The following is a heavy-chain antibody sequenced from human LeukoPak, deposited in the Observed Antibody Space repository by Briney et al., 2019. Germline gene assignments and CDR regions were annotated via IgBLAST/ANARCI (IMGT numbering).Heavy chain of an antibody. CDR1: GSIFSSYW. Sequence: GASLQICSESAGSIFSSYWICCRRPPPGEVLEWMGIIYPGDSETRYSPSLQGQVTIAADKSTNTAYLQCSSLKASDTAMYYCARTPGIALVPLLIGWFDPWGQGTLVTVSS. J-gene: IGHJ5*02. CDR2: IYPGDSET. CDR3: ARTPGIALVPLLIGWFDP. V-gene: IGHV5-51*01. D-gene: IGHD2/OR15-2a*01.